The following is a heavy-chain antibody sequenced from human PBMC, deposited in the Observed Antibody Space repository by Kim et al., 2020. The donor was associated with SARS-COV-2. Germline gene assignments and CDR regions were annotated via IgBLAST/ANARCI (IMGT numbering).Heavy chain of an antibody. J-gene: IGHJ4*02. Sequence: GGSLRLSCEASGFRFSDYYMSWIRQAPGKGLEWVAYINGDGSSMKCADSVNGRFSISRDNANKSLSLQMNSLTPEDTAVYNCVREPINWVQVTLGT. CDR1: GFRFSDYY. CDR3: VREPIN. V-gene: IGHV3-11*01. CDR2: INGDGSSM.